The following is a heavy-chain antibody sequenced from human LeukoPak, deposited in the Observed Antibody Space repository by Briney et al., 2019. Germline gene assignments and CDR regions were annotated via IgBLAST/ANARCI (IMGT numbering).Heavy chain of an antibody. CDR2: ISSNGGST. V-gene: IGHV3-64D*06. CDR1: GFTFSSYA. D-gene: IGHD1-26*01. Sequence: GGSLRLSCSASGFTFSSYAMHWVRQAPGKGLEYVSAISSNGGSTYYADSLQGRFTISRDNSKNTVYLQMSSLRAEDTAVYYRVKDEIVGARRGHICSFDYWGQGILVTVSS. J-gene: IGHJ4*02. CDR3: VKDEIVGARRGHICSFDY.